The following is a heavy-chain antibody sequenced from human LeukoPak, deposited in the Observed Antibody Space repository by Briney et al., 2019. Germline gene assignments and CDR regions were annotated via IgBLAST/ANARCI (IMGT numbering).Heavy chain of an antibody. V-gene: IGHV3-53*01. CDR3: ARRAGAYSHPYDY. J-gene: IGHJ4*02. CDR2: IYSDNT. CDR1: GFTFSSNS. D-gene: IGHD4/OR15-4a*01. Sequence: GGSLRLSCSASGFTFSSNSMSWVRQAPGKGLEWVSFIYSDNTHYSDSVKGRFTISRDNSKNTLYLQMNSLRAEDTAVYYCARRAGAYSHPYDYWGQGTLVTVSS.